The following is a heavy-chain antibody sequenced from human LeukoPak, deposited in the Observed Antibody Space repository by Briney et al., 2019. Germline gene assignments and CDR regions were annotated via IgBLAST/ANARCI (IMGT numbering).Heavy chain of an antibody. V-gene: IGHV3-21*01. J-gene: IGHJ5*02. CDR1: GFTFSSYS. CDR2: ISSSSSYI. Sequence: PGGSLRLSCAASGFTFSSYSMNWVRQAPGKGLEWVSSISSSSSYIYYADSVKGRFTNSRDNAKNSLYLQMNSLRAEDTAVYYCAGSSGWSSGYFDPWGQGTLVTVSS. D-gene: IGHD6-19*01. CDR3: AGSSGWSSGYFDP.